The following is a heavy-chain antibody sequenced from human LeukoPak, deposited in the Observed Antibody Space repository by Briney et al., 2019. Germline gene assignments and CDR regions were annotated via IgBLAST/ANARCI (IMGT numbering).Heavy chain of an antibody. D-gene: IGHD1-26*01. CDR3: ARGVRIVGATTSLEYFDY. CDR2: MNPNSGNT. V-gene: IGHV1-8*01. Sequence: ASVKVSCKASGYTFTSYDINWVRQATGQGLERMGWMNPNSGNTGYARKFQGRVTMTRNTSISTAYMELSSLRSEDTAVYYCARGVRIVGATTSLEYFDYWGQGTLVTVSS. CDR1: GYTFTSYD. J-gene: IGHJ4*02.